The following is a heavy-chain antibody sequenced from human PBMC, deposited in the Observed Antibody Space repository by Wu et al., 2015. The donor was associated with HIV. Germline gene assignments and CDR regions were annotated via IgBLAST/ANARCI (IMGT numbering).Heavy chain of an antibody. Sequence: QVQLVQSGAEVRKPGSSVKISCRASGDTFNSYAISWVRLAPGQGLEWMGGITPYNGDTNQTRGRLSLTIDTLTDTAFMDLRDLRIEDSGIYFCAREPPSGLYHYMDVWGRGTTVVVS. D-gene: IGHD2/OR15-2a*01. CDR2: ITPYNGDT. CDR1: GDTFNSYA. V-gene: IGHV1-18*01. CDR3: AREPPSGLYHYMDV. J-gene: IGHJ6*04.